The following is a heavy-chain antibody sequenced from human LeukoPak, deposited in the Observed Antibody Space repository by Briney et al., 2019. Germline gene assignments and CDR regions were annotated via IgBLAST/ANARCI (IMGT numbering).Heavy chain of an antibody. CDR3: ARGSPYSSSWYSYYYYGMDV. CDR1: GGSFSGYY. D-gene: IGHD6-13*01. Sequence: SETLSLTCAVYGGSFSGYYWSWIRQPPGKGLEWIGEINHSGSTNYNPSLKSRVTISVDTSKNQFSLKLSSVTAADTAVYYCARGSPYSSSWYSYYYYGMDVWGQGTTVTVS. J-gene: IGHJ6*02. CDR2: INHSGST. V-gene: IGHV4-34*01.